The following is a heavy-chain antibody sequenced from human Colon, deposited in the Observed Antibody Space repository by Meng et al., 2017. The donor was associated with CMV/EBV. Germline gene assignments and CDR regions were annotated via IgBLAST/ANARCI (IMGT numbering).Heavy chain of an antibody. CDR1: GESFSGYY. J-gene: IGHJ4*01. CDR3: ARATKSSCWEVLDY. V-gene: IGHV4-34*01. CDR2: SYYTGST. D-gene: IGHD2-2*01. Sequence: QVQLTQGGEGLLKPSETLSLTCAVYGESFSGYYWTWIRQPPGRGLEWIGESYYTGSTNYSPSLKSRVTISLDTSKNQFSLKLNSVTAADTAVYYCARATKSSCWEVLDYWGHGTLVTVSS.